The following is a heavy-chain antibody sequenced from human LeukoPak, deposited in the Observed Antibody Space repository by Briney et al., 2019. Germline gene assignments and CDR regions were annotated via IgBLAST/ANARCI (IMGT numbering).Heavy chain of an antibody. V-gene: IGHV3-48*04. CDR2: ISRSGSSI. CDR3: ARWVCSTTSCFYFDN. Sequence: GGSLRLSCAASGFTFSSYSMNWVRQAPGKGLEWVSYISRSGSSIYYADSVKGRFTISRDIAKNSLSLQMNSLRAEDTAVYYCARWVCSTTSCFYFDNWGQGTLVVVSS. J-gene: IGHJ4*02. CDR1: GFTFSSYS. D-gene: IGHD2-2*01.